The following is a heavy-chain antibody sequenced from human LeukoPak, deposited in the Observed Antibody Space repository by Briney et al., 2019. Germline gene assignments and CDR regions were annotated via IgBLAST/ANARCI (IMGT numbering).Heavy chain of an antibody. Sequence: GGSLRLSCAASGLTFSDYYMSWIRQAPGKGLEWVSYISSSGNSISYADSVKGRFTISRDNAKNSLYLQMNSLRAEDTAVYYCARADDSSSGYFDYWGQGTLVTVSS. V-gene: IGHV3-11*04. CDR3: ARADDSSSGYFDY. CDR1: GLTFSDYY. D-gene: IGHD6-6*01. J-gene: IGHJ4*02. CDR2: ISSSGNSI.